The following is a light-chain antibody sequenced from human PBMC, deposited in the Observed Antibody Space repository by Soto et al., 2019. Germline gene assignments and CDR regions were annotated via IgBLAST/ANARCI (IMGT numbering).Light chain of an antibody. J-gene: IGLJ3*02. CDR3: VLNVGSGINGV. CDR2: NTN. CDR1: SGSVSTNYY. Sequence: QAVVTQEPSFSVSPGGTVTLTCGLSSGSVSTNYYPSWYQQTPGQAPRTLIYNTNTRSSGVPDRFSGSIVGNKAALTITGAQADDESVYYCVLNVGSGINGVFGGVTKVTVL. V-gene: IGLV8-61*01.